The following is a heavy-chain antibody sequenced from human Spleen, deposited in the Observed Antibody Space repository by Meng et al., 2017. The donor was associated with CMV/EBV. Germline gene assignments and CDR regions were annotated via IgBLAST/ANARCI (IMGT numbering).Heavy chain of an antibody. D-gene: IGHD3-22*01. CDR1: GYTFNSYD. CDR2: MNPNSGNT. V-gene: IGHV1-8*01. J-gene: IGHJ5*02. CDR3: ARRSDYYDSSAYNH. Sequence: SGYTFNSYDINWVRQATGQGLEWMGWMNPNSGNTGYAQKFLGRVTMTRDTSKSTAYMELSSLTSEDTAVYYCARRSDYYDSSAYNHWGQGTLVTVSS.